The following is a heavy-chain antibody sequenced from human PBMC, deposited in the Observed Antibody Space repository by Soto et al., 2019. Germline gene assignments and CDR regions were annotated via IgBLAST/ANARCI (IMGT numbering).Heavy chain of an antibody. J-gene: IGHJ6*02. V-gene: IGHV1-69*01. CDR2: FIPMFNRP. CDR1: GGTFSSYA. CDR3: ARGQFHHVSNYYYALDV. Sequence: QVQLVQPGAEVKKPGSSVKVSCKASGGTFSSYAISWVRQAPGQGLEWMGGFIPMFNRPHSARKFQGRVTITADESTSTAYMDLSRLRSEDTAVYYCARGQFHHVSNYYYALDVWGQGTTVTVSS.